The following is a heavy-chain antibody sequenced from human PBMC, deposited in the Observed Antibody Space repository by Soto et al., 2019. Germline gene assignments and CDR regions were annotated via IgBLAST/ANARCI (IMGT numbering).Heavy chain of an antibody. D-gene: IGHD3-10*01. CDR3: ARKDSYTSGIYYFDH. Sequence: ASVKVSCKASGYTFTTYPIHWVRQAPGQGLEWMGWVNPANGDTGYSQKFQGRVTITRDTSASTAYMELSSLRSEDTAVYYCARKDSYTSGIYYFDHWGQGTLVTVSS. CDR2: VNPANGDT. CDR1: GYTFTTYP. V-gene: IGHV1-3*01. J-gene: IGHJ4*02.